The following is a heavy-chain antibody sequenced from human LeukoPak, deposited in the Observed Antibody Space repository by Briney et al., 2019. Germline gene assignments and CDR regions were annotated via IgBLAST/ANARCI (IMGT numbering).Heavy chain of an antibody. V-gene: IGHV4-39*07. D-gene: IGHD2-15*01. Sequence: SETLSLTCTVSGGSISSSSYYWAWIRQPPGEGLEWIGSIHYSGSTYYNPSLQSRVTISIDTSKNQFSLKLRFVTAADTAVYYCARVRCSGGSCPYYYYYYMDVWGKGTTVTVSS. J-gene: IGHJ6*03. CDR2: IHYSGST. CDR1: GGSISSSSYY. CDR3: ARVRCSGGSCPYYYYYYMDV.